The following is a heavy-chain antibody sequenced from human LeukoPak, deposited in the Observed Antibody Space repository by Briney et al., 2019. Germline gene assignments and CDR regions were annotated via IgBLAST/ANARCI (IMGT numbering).Heavy chain of an antibody. CDR2: ISYDGSNK. CDR3: ARDPYDSSGPFDY. Sequence: GGSLRLSCAASGFTFSSYAMHWVRQAPGKGLEWVAVISYDGSNKYYADSVKGRFTISRDNSKNTLYLQMNSLRAEDTAVYYCARDPYDSSGPFDYWGQGTLVTVSS. J-gene: IGHJ4*02. V-gene: IGHV3-30*04. D-gene: IGHD3-22*01. CDR1: GFTFSSYA.